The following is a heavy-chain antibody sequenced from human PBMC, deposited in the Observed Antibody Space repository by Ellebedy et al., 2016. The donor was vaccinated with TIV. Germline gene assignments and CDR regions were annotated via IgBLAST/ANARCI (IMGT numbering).Heavy chain of an antibody. CDR3: ARLHVDIVVTIVRRATSYHMDV. CDR2: IYYTGTT. V-gene: IGHV4-31*03. J-gene: IGHJ6*03. D-gene: IGHD5-12*01. CDR1: GGSIHSGSYF. Sequence: SETLSLTCSVSGGSIHSGSYFWCWIRQHPGKGLEWMGCIYYTGTTYYNPSLESRLTMSLDTSKTLFSLKLTSVTAEDTAVYYCARLHVDIVVTIVRRATSYHMDVWGKGTAVTVSS.